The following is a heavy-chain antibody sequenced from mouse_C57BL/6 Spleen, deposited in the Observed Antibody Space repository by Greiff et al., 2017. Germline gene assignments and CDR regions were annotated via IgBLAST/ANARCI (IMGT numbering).Heavy chain of an antibody. CDR3: SRTYDYCFDY. CDR1: GYTFTSYW. J-gene: IGHJ2*01. V-gene: IGHV1-59*01. D-gene: IGHD2-3*01. CDR2: IDPSDSYT. Sequence: QVQLQQPGAALVRPGTSVKLSCKASGYTFTSYWMHWVKQRPGQGLEWIGVIDPSDSYTNYNQKFKGKATLTVDTSSSTAYMQHGNLTSEDTAVYYCSRTYDYCFDYWGQGTTRTVSS.